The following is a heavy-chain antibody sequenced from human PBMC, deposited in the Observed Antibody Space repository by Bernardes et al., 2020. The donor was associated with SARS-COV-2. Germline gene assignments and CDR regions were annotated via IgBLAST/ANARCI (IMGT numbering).Heavy chain of an antibody. CDR2: INDSGST. J-gene: IGHJ2*01. CDR1: SGSFSGYY. Sequence: SETLSLTCAVYSGSFSGYYWSWIRQPPGKGLEWIGEINDSGSTKYNPALKSRVTISVDPSKNQFSLKLNSVTAADTAVYYCARGGAEVVSHFMLLFANWYGGLWGRGTLVTVAS. V-gene: IGHV4-34*01. CDR3: ARGGAEVVSHFMLLFANWYGGL. D-gene: IGHD2-15*01.